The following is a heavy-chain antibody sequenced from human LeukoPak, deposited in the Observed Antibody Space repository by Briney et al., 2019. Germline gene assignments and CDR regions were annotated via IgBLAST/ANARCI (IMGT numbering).Heavy chain of an antibody. CDR2: INHSGST. CDR1: GGSISSSSYY. CDR3: ARAWIQLWPSVLWFDP. Sequence: PSETLSLTCTVSGGSISSSSYYWSWIRQPPGKGLEWIGEINHSGSTNYNPSLKSRVTISVDTSKNQFSLKLSSVTAADTAVYYCARAWIQLWPSVLWFDPWGQGTLVTVSS. D-gene: IGHD5-18*01. V-gene: IGHV4-39*07. J-gene: IGHJ5*02.